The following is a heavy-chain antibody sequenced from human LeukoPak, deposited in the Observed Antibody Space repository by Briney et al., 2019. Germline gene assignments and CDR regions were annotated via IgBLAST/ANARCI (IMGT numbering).Heavy chain of an antibody. CDR3: ARGLRFLEWYASSYMDV. V-gene: IGHV3-53*01. D-gene: IGHD3-3*01. Sequence: GGSLRLSCAASGFTVSNNYMSWVRQAPGKGLEWVSVIYSGGSTYYADSVKGRFTISRDNSKNTLYLQMNSLRAEDTAVYYCARGLRFLEWYASSYMDVWGKGTTVTVSS. CDR2: IYSGGST. J-gene: IGHJ6*03. CDR1: GFTVSNNY.